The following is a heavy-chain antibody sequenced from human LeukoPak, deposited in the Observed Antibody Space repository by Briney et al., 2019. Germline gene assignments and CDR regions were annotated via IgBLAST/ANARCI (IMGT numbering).Heavy chain of an antibody. CDR3: ARESGRYQDFFEN. Sequence: ASVRVSCKASGYTFNSYDIHWVRQAPGQRPEWMGGINGGSGRIKYLQKLQGRVTITRDTSANTAFMELSSLRSEDTAVYYCARESGRYQDFFENWGQGTLVTVSS. D-gene: IGHD1-26*01. CDR2: INGGSGRI. J-gene: IGHJ4*02. CDR1: GYTFNSYD. V-gene: IGHV1-3*01.